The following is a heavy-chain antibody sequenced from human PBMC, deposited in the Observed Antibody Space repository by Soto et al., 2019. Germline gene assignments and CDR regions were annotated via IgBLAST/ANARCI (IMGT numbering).Heavy chain of an antibody. V-gene: IGHV3-21*01. J-gene: IGHJ6*02. CDR2: ISSSSSYI. D-gene: IGHD6-19*01. Sequence: GGSLRLSCAASGFTFSSYSMNWVRQAPGKGLEWVSSISSSSSYIYYADSVKGRFTISRDNAKNSLYLQMNSLRAEDTAVYYCARDRRSGWKTYYYYGTDVWGQGTTVTVSS. CDR3: ARDRRSGWKTYYYYGTDV. CDR1: GFTFSSYS.